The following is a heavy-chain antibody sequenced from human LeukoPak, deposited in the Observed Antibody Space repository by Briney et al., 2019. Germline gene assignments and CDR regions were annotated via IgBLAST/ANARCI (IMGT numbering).Heavy chain of an antibody. D-gene: IGHD3-10*01. CDR3: AIGGTYGSGS. J-gene: IGHJ4*02. CDR2: INNDGSAR. Sequence: GGSLRLSCAASGFPFANTWMHWVRQAPGKGRVWVSLINNDGSARSYADSVKGRFTISRDNAKNTVYLQMNSLRAEDTAVYYCAIGGTYGSGSWGQGTLVTVSS. CDR1: GFPFANTW. V-gene: IGHV3-74*01.